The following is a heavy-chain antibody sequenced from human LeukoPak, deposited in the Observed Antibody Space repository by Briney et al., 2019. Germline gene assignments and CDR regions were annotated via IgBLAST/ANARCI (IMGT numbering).Heavy chain of an antibody. D-gene: IGHD5-18*01. J-gene: IGHJ4*02. Sequence: SETLSLTCTVSGGSISSSSYYWGWIRQPPGKGLEWIGSIYYSGSTYYNPSLKSRVTISVDTSKNQFSLKLSSVTAADTAVYYCASVDTAMVQVFDYWGQGTLVTVSS. V-gene: IGHV4-39*07. CDR2: IYYSGST. CDR3: ASVDTAMVQVFDY. CDR1: GGSISSSSYY.